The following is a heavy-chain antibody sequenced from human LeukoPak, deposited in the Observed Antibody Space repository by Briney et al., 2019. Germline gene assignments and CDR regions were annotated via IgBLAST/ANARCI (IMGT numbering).Heavy chain of an antibody. CDR1: GVSISSYY. J-gene: IGHJ4*02. CDR2: VYPGGST. D-gene: IGHD6-25*01. Sequence: SETLSLTCTVSGVSISSYYWTWIRQPAGKGLEWIGEVYPGGSTNYSPSLKSRVTISVEKSKNPISLTLSSVTAADTALYFCGTTEHDSGDYWGQGTLVTVSS. V-gene: IGHV4-4*07. CDR3: GTTEHDSGDY.